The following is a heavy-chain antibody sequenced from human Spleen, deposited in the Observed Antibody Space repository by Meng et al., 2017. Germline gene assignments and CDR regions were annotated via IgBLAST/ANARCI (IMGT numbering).Heavy chain of an antibody. V-gene: IGHV3-66*02. Sequence: VRVGGWGGGLGQPGGSPRLFLASPGFTVRSNLMSWVRQAPGKGLGWVSVIYSGGSTYYADSVKGRFTISRDNSKNTLYLQMNSLRAEDTAVDYCARDTRTAMAYWGQGTLVTVSS. CDR1: GFTVRSNL. CDR2: IYSGGST. J-gene: IGHJ4*02. D-gene: IGHD5-18*01. CDR3: ARDTRTAMAY.